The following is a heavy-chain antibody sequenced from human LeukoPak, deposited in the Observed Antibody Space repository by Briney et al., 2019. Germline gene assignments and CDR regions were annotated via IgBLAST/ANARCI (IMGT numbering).Heavy chain of an antibody. Sequence: PGGSLRLSCAASGFTFSSYSMNWVRQAPGKGLEWVSSISSSSSYIYYADSVKGRFTISRDNAKNSLYLQMNSLRAEDTAVYYCARDNYYYDSSGYYHFDYWGQGTLVTVSS. V-gene: IGHV3-21*01. CDR1: GFTFSSYS. CDR3: ARDNYYYDSSGYYHFDY. J-gene: IGHJ4*02. CDR2: ISSSSSYI. D-gene: IGHD3-22*01.